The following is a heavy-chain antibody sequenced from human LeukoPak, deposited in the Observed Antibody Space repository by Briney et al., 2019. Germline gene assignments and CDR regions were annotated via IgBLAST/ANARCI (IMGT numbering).Heavy chain of an antibody. CDR2: IYYSGST. V-gene: IGHV4-39*07. J-gene: IGHJ6*03. D-gene: IGHD1-26*01. CDR3: ARVTVGAIPNYYYYYMDV. Sequence: SETLSLTCTVSGGSISSSSYYWGWIRQPPGKGLEWIGSIYYSGSTYYNPSLKSRVTISVDKSKNQFSLKLSSVTAADTAVYYCARVTVGAIPNYYYYYMDVWGKGTTVTVSS. CDR1: GGSISSSSYY.